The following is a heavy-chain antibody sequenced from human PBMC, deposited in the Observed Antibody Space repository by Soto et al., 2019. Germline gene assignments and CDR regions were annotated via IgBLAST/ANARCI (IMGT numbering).Heavy chain of an antibody. V-gene: IGHV3-23*01. CDR3: AKERTAGDNAYCSSTSCRTNDY. J-gene: IGHJ4*02. CDR1: GFTFSSYA. Sequence: GGSLRLSCAASGFTFSSYAMSWVRQAPGKGLEWVSAISGSGGSTYYADSVKGRFTISRDNSKNTLYLQMNSLRAEDTAVYYCAKERTAGDNAYCSSTSCRTNDYWGQGTLVTVSS. CDR2: ISGSGGST. D-gene: IGHD2-2*01.